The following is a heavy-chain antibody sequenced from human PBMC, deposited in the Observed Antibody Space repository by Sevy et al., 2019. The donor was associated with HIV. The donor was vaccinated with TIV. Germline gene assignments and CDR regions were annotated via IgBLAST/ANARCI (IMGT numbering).Heavy chain of an antibody. Sequence: ASVKVSCKASGGTFNSYVVSWVRQAPGQGLEWMGEITPILGTTHYALKFKGRVTITADESTNTVYMELRSLKSEDTAVYYCARWSISIDYWGQGTLVTVSS. V-gene: IGHV1-69*13. D-gene: IGHD3-3*02. J-gene: IGHJ4*02. CDR3: ARWSISIDY. CDR1: GGTFNSYV. CDR2: ITPILGTT.